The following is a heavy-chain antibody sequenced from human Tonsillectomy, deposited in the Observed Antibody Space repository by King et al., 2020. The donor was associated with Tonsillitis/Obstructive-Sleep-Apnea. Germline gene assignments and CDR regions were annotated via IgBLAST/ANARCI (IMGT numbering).Heavy chain of an antibody. CDR3: ARDGTEYSTNPSYYYYYYYMDV. CDR2: ISAYNGNT. J-gene: IGHJ6*03. D-gene: IGHD6-6*01. V-gene: IGHV1-18*01. CDR1: GYTFTSYG. Sequence: VQLVESGAEVKKPGASVKVSCKASGYTFTSYGISWVRQAPGQGLEWMGWISAYNGNTNYAQQLQGRVTMTTDTSTSTAYMELRSLRSDDTAVYYCARDGTEYSTNPSYYYYYYYMDVWGKGTTVTVSS.